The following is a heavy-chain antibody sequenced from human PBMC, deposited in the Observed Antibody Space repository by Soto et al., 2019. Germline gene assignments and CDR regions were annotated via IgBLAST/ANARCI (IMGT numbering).Heavy chain of an antibody. D-gene: IGHD4-17*01. V-gene: IGHV1-69*02. CDR3: ARKGRYGDYVEAFDI. CDR1: GGTFSSYT. CDR2: IIPILGIA. Sequence: SVKVSCKASGGTFSSYTISWVRQAPGQGLEWMGRIIPILGIANYAQKFQGRVTITADKSTSTAYMELSSLRSEDTAVYYCARKGRYGDYVEAFDIWGQGTMVT. J-gene: IGHJ3*02.